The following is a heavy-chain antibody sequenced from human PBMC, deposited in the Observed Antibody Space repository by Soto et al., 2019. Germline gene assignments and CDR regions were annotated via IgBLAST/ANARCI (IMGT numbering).Heavy chain of an antibody. Sequence: GESLKISCKGSGYRFTNYWIGWVRQMPGKGLEWMGIIYPGDSDTRYSPSFQGQVTISADKSISTAYLQWSSLKASDTAMYYCARPRSSSRNYYGMDVWGQGTTVTVSS. CDR3: ARPRSSSRNYYGMDV. V-gene: IGHV5-51*01. CDR2: IYPGDSDT. D-gene: IGHD6-13*01. CDR1: GYRFTNYW. J-gene: IGHJ6*02.